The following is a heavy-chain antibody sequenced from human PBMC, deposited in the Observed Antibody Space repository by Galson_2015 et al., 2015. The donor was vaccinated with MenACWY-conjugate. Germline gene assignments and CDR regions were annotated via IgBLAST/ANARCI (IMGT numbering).Heavy chain of an antibody. CDR3: ARGPAYRDRVDFPDF. V-gene: IGHV3-7*03. J-gene: IGHJ4*02. D-gene: IGHD4-17*01. Sequence: SLRLSCAASEFTFNSHWMSWVRQAPGKGLEWVADIKKDGSEKYYVDSVKGRFTISRDNSKNSLYLQMNSLRAEDTAIYYCARGPAYRDRVDFPDFWGQGTLVTVSS. CDR1: EFTFNSHW. CDR2: IKKDGSEK.